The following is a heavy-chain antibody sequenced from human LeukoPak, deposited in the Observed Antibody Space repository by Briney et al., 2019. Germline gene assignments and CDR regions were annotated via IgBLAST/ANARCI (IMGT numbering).Heavy chain of an antibody. CDR3: AREGAAGYYFDY. J-gene: IGHJ4*02. CDR2: NSSSSSYI. Sequence: GGSLRLSCAASGFSFSIYSMAWVPHAPGKGLEWVSSNSSSSSYIYYADSVKGRFTISRDNAKNSLYLQMNSLRAEDTSVYHCAREGAAGYYFDYWGQETLVTVSS. CDR1: GFSFSIYS. V-gene: IGHV3-21*01. D-gene: IGHD6-13*01.